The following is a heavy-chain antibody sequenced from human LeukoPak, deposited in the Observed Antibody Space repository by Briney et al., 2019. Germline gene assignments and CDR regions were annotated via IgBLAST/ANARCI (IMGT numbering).Heavy chain of an antibody. Sequence: ASETLSLTCTVSGGSISSYYWSWIRQPPGKGLEWIGYIYYSGSTYYNPSLKSRVTISVDTSKNQFSLKLSSVTAADTAVYYCARGYGVTMIVLYGYYFDYWGQGTLVTVSS. CDR2: IYYSGST. CDR3: ARGYGVTMIVLYGYYFDY. CDR1: GGSISSYY. D-gene: IGHD3-22*01. V-gene: IGHV4-30-4*01. J-gene: IGHJ4*02.